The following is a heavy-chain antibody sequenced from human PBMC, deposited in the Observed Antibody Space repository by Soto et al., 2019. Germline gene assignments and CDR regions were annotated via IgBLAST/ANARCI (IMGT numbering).Heavy chain of an antibody. CDR1: GLIFSDYA. D-gene: IGHD1-26*01. CDR3: AKDRFGIVGPVDY. J-gene: IGHJ4*02. CDR2: ISGSGDNT. V-gene: IGHV3-23*01. Sequence: GGSLRLSCAASGLIFSDYAMSWVRQAPGKGLECVACISGSGDNTFYADSVKGRFTISRDNSKNTLSLHMNSLRVDDTAVYFCAKDRFGIVGPVDYWGQG.